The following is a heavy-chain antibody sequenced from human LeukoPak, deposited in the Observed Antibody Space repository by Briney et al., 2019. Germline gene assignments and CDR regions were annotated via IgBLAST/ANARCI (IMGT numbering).Heavy chain of an antibody. Sequence: PGGSLRLFCAASGFTFSTYWMSWVRQAPGKGLEWVANIKQDGSEKHYVDSVKGRFTISRDNTNNSLSLQMDSLRAEDTAFYYCSREDYFGSGSPAYWGQGTLVTVSS. D-gene: IGHD3-10*01. J-gene: IGHJ4*02. CDR2: IKQDGSEK. CDR3: SREDYFGSGSPAY. V-gene: IGHV3-7*01. CDR1: GFTFSTYW.